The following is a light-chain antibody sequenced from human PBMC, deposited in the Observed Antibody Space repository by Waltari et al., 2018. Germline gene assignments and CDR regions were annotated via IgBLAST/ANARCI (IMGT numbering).Light chain of an antibody. CDR1: QNVRTS. Sequence: EIVVTQSPATLSVSPGERVTLSCRARQNVRTSLAWYQQKPGQTPRLLIFGAYSRASGVPARFSCSWSGTDFPLAISSLQSEDFAVYYCQQYEDWPRHSFGGGTKVQIE. CDR2: GAY. CDR3: QQYEDWPRHS. J-gene: IGKJ4*01. V-gene: IGKV3-15*01.